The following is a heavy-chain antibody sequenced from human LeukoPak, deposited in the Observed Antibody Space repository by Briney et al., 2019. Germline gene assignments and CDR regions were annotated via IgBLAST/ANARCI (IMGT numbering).Heavy chain of an antibody. CDR3: ARIHIVGGTDPFDY. D-gene: IGHD1-26*01. Sequence: ESGPTLVNPTQTLTLTCTFSGFSLSTSGMSVSWVRQPPGKALEWPARIDWDDDKYFSTSLKTRLTISKDTSKNQVVLTMTNLDPVDTATYYCARIHIVGGTDPFDYWGQGTLVTVSS. V-gene: IGHV2-70*11. CDR2: IDWDDDK. CDR1: GFSLSTSGMS. J-gene: IGHJ4*02.